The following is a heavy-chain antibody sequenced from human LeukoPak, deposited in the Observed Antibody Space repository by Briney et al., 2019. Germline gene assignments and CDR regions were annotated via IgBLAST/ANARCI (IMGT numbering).Heavy chain of an antibody. D-gene: IGHD1-26*01. CDR3: ARGVMWGAVPFYFDY. V-gene: IGHV3-21*01. Sequence: GGSLRLSCAASGFTFSSYSMNWVRQAPGKGLEWVSSISSSSSYIYYADSVKGRFTISRDNAKNSLYLQMNSLRAEDTAVYYCARGVMWGAVPFYFDYWGQGTLVTVSS. J-gene: IGHJ4*02. CDR2: ISSSSSYI. CDR1: GFTFSSYS.